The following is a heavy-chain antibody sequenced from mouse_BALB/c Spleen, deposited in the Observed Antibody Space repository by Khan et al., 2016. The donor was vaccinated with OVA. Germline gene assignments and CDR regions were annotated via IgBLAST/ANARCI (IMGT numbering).Heavy chain of an antibody. CDR1: GYTFTDYI. D-gene: IGHD1-1*01. CDR3: ARGGYSVFAY. Sequence: QVQLKQSVPELVNPGASLKVSCKASGYTFTDYITGWVKQSTRQGLEWIGDIFPGSGTPYYNEKFKDKATLTADKSSNSAYMQLRSLTSEDSAVYFCARGGYSVFAYWGQGTLVTVSA. CDR2: IFPGSGTP. J-gene: IGHJ3*01. V-gene: IGHV1-77*01.